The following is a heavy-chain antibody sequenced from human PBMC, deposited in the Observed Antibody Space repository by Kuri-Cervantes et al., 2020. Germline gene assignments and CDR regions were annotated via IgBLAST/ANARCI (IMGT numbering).Heavy chain of an antibody. CDR3: ARGVGYSYGSRSGWFDP. CDR2: INHSGST. CDR1: GGSFSGYY. D-gene: IGHD5-18*01. Sequence: GSLRLSCAVYGGSFSGYYWSWIRQPPGKGLEWIGEINHSGSTNYNPSLKSRVTISVDTSKNQFSLKLSSVTAADTAVYYCARGVGYSYGSRSGWFDPWAKGTLVTVSS. V-gene: IGHV4-34*01. J-gene: IGHJ5*02.